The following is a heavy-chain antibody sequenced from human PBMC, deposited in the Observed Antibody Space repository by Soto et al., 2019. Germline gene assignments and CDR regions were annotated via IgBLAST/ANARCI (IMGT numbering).Heavy chain of an antibody. CDR3: ARDVGYGDPYYFDY. D-gene: IGHD4-17*01. CDR2: ISGYNGNT. V-gene: IGHV1-18*01. J-gene: IGHJ4*02. CDR1: GYTFTSYG. Sequence: ASVKVSCKASGYTFTSYGISWVRQAPGQGLEWKGWISGYNGNTNYAQKFQGRVTMTTDTSTSTAYMELRSLRSDDTAVYYCARDVGYGDPYYFDYWGQGTLVTVPQ.